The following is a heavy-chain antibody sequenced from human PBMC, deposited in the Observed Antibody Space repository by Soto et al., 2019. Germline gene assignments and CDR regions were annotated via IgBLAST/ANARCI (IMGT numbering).Heavy chain of an antibody. Sequence: GASVKVSCKVSGYTLTELSMHWVRQAPGKGLEWMGGFDPEDGETIYAQKFQGRVTMTEDTSTDTAYMELSSLRSEDTAVYYCATDCSSTSCHGAFDIWGQGTMVTVS. CDR2: FDPEDGET. CDR1: GYTLTELS. V-gene: IGHV1-24*01. D-gene: IGHD2-2*01. J-gene: IGHJ3*02. CDR3: ATDCSSTSCHGAFDI.